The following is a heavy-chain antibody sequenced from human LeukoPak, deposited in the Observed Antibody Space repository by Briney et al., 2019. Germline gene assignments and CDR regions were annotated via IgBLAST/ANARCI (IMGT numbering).Heavy chain of an antibody. V-gene: IGHV3-23*01. CDR1: GFTFSSYA. J-gene: IGHJ4*02. Sequence: PGGSLRLSCAASGFTFSSYAMSWVRQAPGKGLEWVSVISGSGGSTYYADSVKGRFTISRDNSKNTLYLQMNSQRAEDTAVYFCAKDRLLDSSGYFDYWGQGTLVTVSS. D-gene: IGHD3-22*01. CDR3: AKDRLLDSSGYFDY. CDR2: ISGSGGST.